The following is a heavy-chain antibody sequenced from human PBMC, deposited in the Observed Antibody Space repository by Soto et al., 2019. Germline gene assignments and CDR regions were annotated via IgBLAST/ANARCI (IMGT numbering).Heavy chain of an antibody. J-gene: IGHJ5*02. CDR3: ARARYDFWSGYSRAYNWFDP. D-gene: IGHD3-3*01. V-gene: IGHV4-34*01. CDR2: INHSGST. CDR1: GGSFSGYY. Sequence: SETLSLTCAVYGGSFSGYYWSWIRQPPGKGLEWIGEINHSGSTNYNPSLKSRVTISVDTSKNQFSLKLSSVTAADTAVYYCARARYDFWSGYSRAYNWFDPWGQGTLVTVSS.